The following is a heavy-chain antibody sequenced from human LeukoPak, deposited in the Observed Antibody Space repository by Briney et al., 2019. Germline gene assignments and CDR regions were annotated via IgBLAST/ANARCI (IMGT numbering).Heavy chain of an antibody. D-gene: IGHD6-19*01. V-gene: IGHV3-30*03. Sequence: GGSLRLSCAASGFTFSSYGMHWVRQAPGKGLEWVAVISYDGSNKYYADSVKGRFTISRDNSKNTLYLQMNSLRAEDTAVYYCAASTQWLTTFSFDYWGQGTLVTVSS. J-gene: IGHJ4*02. CDR1: GFTFSSYG. CDR3: AASTQWLTTFSFDY. CDR2: ISYDGSNK.